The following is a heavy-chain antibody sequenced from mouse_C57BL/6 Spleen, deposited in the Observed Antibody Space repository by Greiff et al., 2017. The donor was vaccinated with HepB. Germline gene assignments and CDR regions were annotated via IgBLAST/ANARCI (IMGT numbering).Heavy chain of an antibody. Sequence: EVQLQQSGAELVRPGASVKLSCTASGFNIKDDYMHWVKQRPEQGLEWIGWIDPENGDTDYAPKFQGKATITADTSSNTAYLQLSSLTSEDTAVYYSTTPLTGSLDYWGQGTTLTVSS. V-gene: IGHV14-4*01. J-gene: IGHJ2*01. CDR1: GFNIKDDY. CDR2: IDPENGDT. D-gene: IGHD4-1*01. CDR3: TTPLTGSLDY.